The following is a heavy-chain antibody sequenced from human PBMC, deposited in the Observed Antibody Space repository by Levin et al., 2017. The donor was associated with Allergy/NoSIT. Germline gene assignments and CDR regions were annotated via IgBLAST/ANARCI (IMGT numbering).Heavy chain of an antibody. Sequence: GESLKISCAASGFTFSSYAMSWVRQTPGKGLEWVSAISGSGGSTYYADSVKGRFTISRDNSKNTLYVQMNSLRAEDTAVYYCAKGSSSWYGGPFDYWGQGTLVTVSS. CDR3: AKGSSSWYGGPFDY. CDR2: ISGSGGST. J-gene: IGHJ4*02. CDR1: GFTFSSYA. D-gene: IGHD6-13*01. V-gene: IGHV3-23*01.